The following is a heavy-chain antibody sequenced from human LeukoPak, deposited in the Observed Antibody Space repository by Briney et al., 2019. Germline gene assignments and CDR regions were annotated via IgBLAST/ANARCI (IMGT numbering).Heavy chain of an antibody. CDR1: GFTFSSYA. J-gene: IGHJ4*02. Sequence: GGSLRLSCAASGFTFSSYAMSWVRQAPGKGLEWVSAISGSGGSTYYADSVKGRFTISRDNSKNTLYLQMNSLRAEDTAVYYWAKLYDILTNFDYWGQGTLVTVSS. CDR2: ISGSGGST. D-gene: IGHD3-9*01. CDR3: AKLYDILTNFDY. V-gene: IGHV3-23*01.